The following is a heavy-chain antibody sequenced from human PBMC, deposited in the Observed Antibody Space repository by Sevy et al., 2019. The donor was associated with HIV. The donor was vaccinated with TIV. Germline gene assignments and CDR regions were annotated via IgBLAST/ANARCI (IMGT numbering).Heavy chain of an antibody. Sequence: GGSLRLSCVASGFTFSTYSMNWVRQAPGKGLEWVSSISGLSNYIYYSDSVRGRFTISRDNAKNSLYLQMNSLRAEDTARYYCARLGSSGWAGMDVWGQGTTVTVSS. CDR2: ISGLSNYI. CDR3: ARLGSSGWAGMDV. D-gene: IGHD6-19*01. CDR1: GFTFSTYS. V-gene: IGHV3-21*01. J-gene: IGHJ6*02.